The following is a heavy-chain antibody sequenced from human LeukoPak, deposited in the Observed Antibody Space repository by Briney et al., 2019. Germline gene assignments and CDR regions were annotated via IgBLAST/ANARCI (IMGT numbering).Heavy chain of an antibody. CDR3: ARMSNIGVDGDWFDP. V-gene: IGHV5-51*01. D-gene: IGHD6-13*01. CDR2: MYPGDSNI. J-gene: IGHJ5*02. CDR1: GYSFTYYW. Sequence: KPGESLKISCKASGYSFTYYWIGWVRQMPGKGLEWMGIMYPGDSNIRYSPSFQGQVTISADKSISTAYLQWGSLKASDTGMYYCARMSNIGVDGDWFDPWGQGTLVTVSS.